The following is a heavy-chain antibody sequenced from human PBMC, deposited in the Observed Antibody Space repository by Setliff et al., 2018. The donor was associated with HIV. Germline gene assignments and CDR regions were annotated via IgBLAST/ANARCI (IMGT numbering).Heavy chain of an antibody. Sequence: ETLSLTCTVSGGAMNNNYWSWIRQPAGKGLEWIGRIYIRGTNYNPSLKTRLTMSLDTSSNQFSLNLNSVTAADTAVYYCARGSWGSWRFDYWGQGTLVTVSS. J-gene: IGHJ4*02. CDR2: IYIRGT. CDR3: ARGSWGSWRFDY. V-gene: IGHV4-4*07. D-gene: IGHD6-13*01. CDR1: GGAMNNNY.